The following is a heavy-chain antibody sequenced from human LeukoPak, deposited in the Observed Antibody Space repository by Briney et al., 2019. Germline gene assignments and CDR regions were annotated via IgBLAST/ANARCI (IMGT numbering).Heavy chain of an antibody. J-gene: IGHJ4*02. Sequence: SETLSLTCTVSGGSISSYYWGWIRQPAGMGLEWVGRIYASGTTNYNPSLKSRVTMSVDTSKNQFSLKVTSVTAADTAIYYCARGPYCGGDCYFDYWGQGTLVTVSP. V-gene: IGHV4-4*07. CDR1: GGSISSYY. CDR2: IYASGTT. D-gene: IGHD2-21*02. CDR3: ARGPYCGGDCYFDY.